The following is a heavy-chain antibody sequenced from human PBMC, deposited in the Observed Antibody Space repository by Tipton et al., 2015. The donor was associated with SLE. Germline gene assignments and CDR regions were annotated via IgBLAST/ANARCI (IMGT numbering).Heavy chain of an antibody. J-gene: IGHJ3*02. V-gene: IGHV4-34*01. D-gene: IGHD2-8*01. CDR1: GGSFSGYY. CDR2: IYYSGST. Sequence: TLSLTCAVYGGSFSGYYWSWIRQPPGKGLEWIGSIYYSGSTYYNPSLKSRVTISVDTSKNQFSLKLSSVTAADTAVYYCARGRRRLGVLWDAFDIWGQGTMVTVSS. CDR3: ARGRRRLGVLWDAFDI.